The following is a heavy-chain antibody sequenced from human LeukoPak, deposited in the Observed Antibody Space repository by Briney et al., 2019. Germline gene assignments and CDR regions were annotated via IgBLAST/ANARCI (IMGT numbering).Heavy chain of an antibody. J-gene: IGHJ4*02. CDR2: IRYDGSNK. CDR3: ARVLGYSYGVDY. Sequence: GGSLRLSCAASGFTFSSYGMHWVRQAPGKGLEWVAFIRYDGSNKYYADSVKGRFTISRDNAKNTLYLQMNSLRAEDTAVCYCARVLGYSYGVDYWGQGTLVTVSS. V-gene: IGHV3-30*02. CDR1: GFTFSSYG. D-gene: IGHD5-18*01.